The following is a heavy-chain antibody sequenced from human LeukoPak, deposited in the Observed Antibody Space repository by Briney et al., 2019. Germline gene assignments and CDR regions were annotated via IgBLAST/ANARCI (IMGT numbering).Heavy chain of an antibody. V-gene: IGHV4-59*01. CDR2: VYYSGST. CDR3: ASHRRSHGSEY. CDR1: GASFEHYF. D-gene: IGHD3-10*01. J-gene: IGHJ4*02. Sequence: SETLSLTCTVSGASFEHYFWSWIRQPPGRGLEWIGYVYYSGSTDYSPSLKSRLTISADTSKNRFSLKLNSVTAAVTAVYYCASHRRSHGSEYWGQGTLVTVSS.